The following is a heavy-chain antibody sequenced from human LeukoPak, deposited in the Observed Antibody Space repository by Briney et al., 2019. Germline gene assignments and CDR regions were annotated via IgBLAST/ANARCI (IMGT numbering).Heavy chain of an antibody. J-gene: IGHJ4*02. D-gene: IGHD6-13*01. Sequence: SQTLSLTCTVSGGSVSSGDYYWSWIRQPPGKGPEWIGYIYYSGSTYYNPSLKSRVTISVDTSKNQFSLKLSSVTAADTAVYYCASSSSWYYFDYWGQGTLVTVSS. CDR1: GGSVSSGDYY. V-gene: IGHV4-30-4*01. CDR2: IYYSGST. CDR3: ASSSSWYYFDY.